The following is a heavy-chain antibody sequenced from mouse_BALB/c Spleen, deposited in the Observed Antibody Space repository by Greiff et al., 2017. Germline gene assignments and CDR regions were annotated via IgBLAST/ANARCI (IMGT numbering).Heavy chain of an antibody. V-gene: IGHV2-6-7*01. D-gene: IGHD1-1*01. CDR2: IWGDGST. J-gene: IGHJ4*01. CDR1: GFSLTGYG. Sequence: VQLQQSGPGLVAPSQSLSITCTVSGFSLTGYGVNWVRQPPGKGLEWLGMIWGDGSTDYNSALKSRLSISKDNSKSQVFLKMNSLQTDDTARYYCAREGGSSFYAMDYWGQGTSVTVSS. CDR3: AREGGSSFYAMDY.